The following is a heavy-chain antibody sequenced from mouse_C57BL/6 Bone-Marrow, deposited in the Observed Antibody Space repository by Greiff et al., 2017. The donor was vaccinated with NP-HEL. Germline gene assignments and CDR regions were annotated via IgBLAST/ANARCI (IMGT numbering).Heavy chain of an antibody. CDR1: GYTFTDYY. J-gene: IGHJ1*03. D-gene: IGHD3-2*02. CDR2: INPNNGGT. V-gene: IGHV1-26*01. Sequence: EVQLQQSGPELVKPGASVKISCKASGYTFTDYYMNWVKQSHGKSLEWIGDINPNNGGTSYNQKFKGKATLTVDKSSSTAYMELRSLTSEDSAVYYCARGAQATDWYFDVWGTGTTVTVSS. CDR3: ARGAQATDWYFDV.